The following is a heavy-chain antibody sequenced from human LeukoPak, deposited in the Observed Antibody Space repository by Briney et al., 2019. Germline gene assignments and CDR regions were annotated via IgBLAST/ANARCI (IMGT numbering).Heavy chain of an antibody. Sequence: GGTLRLSCAASGFTFSSFGMSWVRQAPGKGLEWVSAISGSGVSTYYADSVKGRFTISRDNSKNSLYLQMNSLRAEDTAVYYCAKCILTGYYKGYMDVWGKGTTVTISS. CDR1: GFTFSSFG. D-gene: IGHD3-9*01. CDR2: ISGSGVST. J-gene: IGHJ6*03. CDR3: AKCILTGYYKGYMDV. V-gene: IGHV3-23*01.